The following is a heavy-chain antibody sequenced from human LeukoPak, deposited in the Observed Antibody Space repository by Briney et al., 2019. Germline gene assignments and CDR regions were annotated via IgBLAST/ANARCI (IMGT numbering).Heavy chain of an antibody. CDR3: ARGPLTMTRGFDP. CDR2: IYTSGST. D-gene: IGHD4-17*01. J-gene: IGHJ5*02. V-gene: IGHV4-39*07. Sequence: SETLSLTCTVSGGSINSSTYYWGWIRQPPGKGLEWIGRIYTSGSTNYNPSLKTRVTMSVDTSKNQFSLKLSSVTAADTAVYYCARGPLTMTRGFDPWGQGTLVTVSS. CDR1: GGSINSSTYY.